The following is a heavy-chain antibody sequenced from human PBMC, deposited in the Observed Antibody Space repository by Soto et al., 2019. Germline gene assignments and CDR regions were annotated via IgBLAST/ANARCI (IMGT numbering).Heavy chain of an antibody. D-gene: IGHD5-18*01. Sequence: GGSLRLSCAASGFTFSSYDMHWVRQATGKGLEWVSAIGTAGDTYYPGSVKGRFTIYRENAKNSLYLQMNSLRAEDTSVYYCARGLDTAMSYYYYGMDVWGQGTTVTVSS. CDR3: ARGLDTAMSYYYYGMDV. J-gene: IGHJ6*02. V-gene: IGHV3-13*01. CDR2: IGTAGDT. CDR1: GFTFSSYD.